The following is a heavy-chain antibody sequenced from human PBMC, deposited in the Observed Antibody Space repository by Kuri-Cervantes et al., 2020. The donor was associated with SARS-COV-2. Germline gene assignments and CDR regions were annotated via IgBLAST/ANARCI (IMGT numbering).Heavy chain of an antibody. CDR3: ARHFNGWIRNYYYGMDV. J-gene: IGHJ6*02. Sequence: SETLSLTCAVYGGSFSGYYWSWIRQPPGKGLEWIGEINHSGSTNYNPSPKSRVTISVDTSKNQFSLKLSSVTAADTAVYYCARHFNGWIRNYYYGMDVWGQGTTVTVSS. CDR2: INHSGST. V-gene: IGHV4-34*01. CDR1: GGSFSGYY. D-gene: IGHD6-19*01.